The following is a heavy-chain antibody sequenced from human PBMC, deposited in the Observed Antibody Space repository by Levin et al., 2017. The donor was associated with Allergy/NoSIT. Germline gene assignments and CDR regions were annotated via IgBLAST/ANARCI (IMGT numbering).Heavy chain of an antibody. V-gene: IGHV3-15*01. CDR2: IKTKTEGETT. D-gene: IGHD4/OR15-4a*01. J-gene: IGHJ3*01. CDR1: RFAFTNAW. CDR3: ATDSRMVRSDDAFDV. Sequence: GGSLRLSCAASRFAFTNAWMSWVRQAPGKGLEWVGRIKTKTEGETTDYARPVEGRLTISRDDSKNTLYLEINSLKTEDTAVYYCATDSRMVRSDDAFDVWGQGTVVTVSS.